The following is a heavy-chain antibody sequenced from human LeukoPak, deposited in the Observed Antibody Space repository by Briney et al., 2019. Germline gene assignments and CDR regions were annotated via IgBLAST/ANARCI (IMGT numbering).Heavy chain of an antibody. CDR1: GYTFTGYY. D-gene: IGHD2-15*01. CDR3: ARDQEDVVVVAATHGHYDY. J-gene: IGHJ4*02. Sequence: ASVKVSCKASGYTFTGYYMHWVRQAPGQGLEWMGRINPNSGGTNYAQKFQGRVTMTRDTSISTAYMGLSRLKSDDTAVYYCARDQEDVVVVAATHGHYDYWGQGTLVTVSS. V-gene: IGHV1-2*06. CDR2: INPNSGGT.